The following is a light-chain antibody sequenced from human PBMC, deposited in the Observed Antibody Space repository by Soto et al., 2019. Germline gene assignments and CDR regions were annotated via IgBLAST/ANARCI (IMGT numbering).Light chain of an antibody. V-gene: IGLV2-14*01. J-gene: IGLJ2*01. CDR3: NSYTSSSTLV. Sequence: QSALTQPASVSGSPGQSITISCTGTSSDVGAYNFVSWYQHHPGRAPKLIIYEVSNRPSGVSNRFSGSKSGNTASLTISGLQAEDEADYYCNSYTSSSTLVFGGGTKVTVL. CDR2: EVS. CDR1: SSDVGAYNF.